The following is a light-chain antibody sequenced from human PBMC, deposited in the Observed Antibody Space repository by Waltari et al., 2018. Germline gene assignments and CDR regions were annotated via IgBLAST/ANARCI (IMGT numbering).Light chain of an antibody. Sequence: EIEMTQSPAIMSVSPGERVTLSCRASQKISNNFAWYQQKPGQAPRPLSDGPTTRASGIPGRFRGSGSGTDFTLTISSLEPEDFAVYYCQQRSNWPPTFGQGTKLEIK. CDR1: QKISNN. V-gene: IGKV3-15*01. CDR2: GPT. J-gene: IGKJ2*01. CDR3: QQRSNWPPT.